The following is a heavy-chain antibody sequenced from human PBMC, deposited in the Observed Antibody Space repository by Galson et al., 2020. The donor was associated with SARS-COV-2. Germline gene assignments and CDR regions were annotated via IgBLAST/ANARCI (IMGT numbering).Heavy chain of an antibody. V-gene: IGHV2-5*01. Sequence: SGPTLVKPTQTLTLTCTFSGFSLSTSGVGVGWIRQPPGKALEWLALIYWHDDKRYSPSLKSRLTITKDTSKNQVVLTMTNMDPVDTATYYCAHRPIVLRYFDWYLEGGRFDPWGQGTLVTVSS. CDR2: IYWHDDK. CDR3: AHRPIVLRYFDWYLEGGRFDP. CDR1: GFSLSTSGVG. D-gene: IGHD3-9*01. J-gene: IGHJ5*02.